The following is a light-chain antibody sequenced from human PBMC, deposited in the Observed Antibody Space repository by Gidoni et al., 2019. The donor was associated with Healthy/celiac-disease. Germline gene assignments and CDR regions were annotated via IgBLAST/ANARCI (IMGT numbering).Light chain of an antibody. CDR3: QSYDSSLRLYV. CDR1: SSNIGAGYD. J-gene: IGLJ1*01. Sequence: SVLTQPPSVSGAPGQRVTISCTGSSSNIGAGYDVHWYQQRPGTAPKLLIYGNSNRPSGVPDRFSGSKSGTSASLAITGLQAEDEADYYCQSYDSSLRLYVFGTGTKVTVL. V-gene: IGLV1-40*01. CDR2: GNS.